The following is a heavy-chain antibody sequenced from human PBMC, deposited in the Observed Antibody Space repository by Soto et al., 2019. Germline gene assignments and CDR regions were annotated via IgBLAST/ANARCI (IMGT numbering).Heavy chain of an antibody. J-gene: IGHJ6*03. CDR3: AKALRPSLNCSYYMDV. D-gene: IGHD2-2*01. V-gene: IGHV3-23*01. CDR1: GFTFGSYA. Sequence: EVQLLESGGGLVQPGGSLRLSCVVSGFTFGSYAMSWVRQAPEKGPEWVAILGGNGFTTYYADSVKGRFTISGDKSKSTLFLQMNSLRADDTGVYYCAKALRPSLNCSYYMDVWGRGTSVTVSS. CDR2: LGGNGFTT.